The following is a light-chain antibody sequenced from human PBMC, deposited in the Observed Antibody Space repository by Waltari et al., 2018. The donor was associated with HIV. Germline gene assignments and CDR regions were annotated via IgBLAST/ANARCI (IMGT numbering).Light chain of an antibody. Sequence: QSVLTQPPSVSEAPRQRVTISCSGSESNIGNNGVNWYQQIAGKPPKRLIYLDDMPPAGVSDRFSGSKSGTSASLAIRGLQSDDEADYYCAVWDDSVNGPVFGGGTKLTVL. J-gene: IGLJ2*01. CDR2: LDD. CDR3: AVWDDSVNGPV. V-gene: IGLV1-36*01. CDR1: ESNIGNNG.